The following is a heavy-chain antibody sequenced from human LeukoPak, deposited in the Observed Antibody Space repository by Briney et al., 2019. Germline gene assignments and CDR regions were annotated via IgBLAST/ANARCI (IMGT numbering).Heavy chain of an antibody. CDR1: GFTFSSYG. V-gene: IGHV3-30*18. J-gene: IGHJ5*02. CDR3: AKDAVAPLGIAVAGTADR. CDR2: ISYDGSNK. Sequence: SGGSLRLSCAASGFTFSSYGMHWVRQAPGKGLEWVAVISYDGSNKYYADSVKGRFTISRDNSKNTLYLQMNSLRAEDTAVYYCAKDAVAPLGIAVAGTADRWGQGTLVTVSS. D-gene: IGHD6-19*01.